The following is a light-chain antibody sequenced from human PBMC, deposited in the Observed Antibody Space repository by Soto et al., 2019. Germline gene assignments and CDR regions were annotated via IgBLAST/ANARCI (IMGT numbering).Light chain of an antibody. V-gene: IGKV3-20*01. Sequence: EIVLTQSPGTLSLSPGERATLSCRASQSVSSSYLAWYQQKPGQAPRLLIYGASSRATGIPDRFSGSGSETDFTLTISSLQPEDSATYYCQQTNTFPLTFGGGTKVDIK. CDR1: QSVSSSY. CDR3: QQTNTFPLT. CDR2: GAS. J-gene: IGKJ4*01.